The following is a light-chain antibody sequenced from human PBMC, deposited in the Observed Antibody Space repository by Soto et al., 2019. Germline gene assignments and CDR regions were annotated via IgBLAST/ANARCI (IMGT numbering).Light chain of an antibody. Sequence: EIVLTQSPGTLSLSPVEGATLSCRASQSISSNFLAWYQQKRGQAPRLLIHGASNRATGIPDRFSGSGSGTDFTLTISRLEPEDFAVYYCQQYGSSPLTFGGGTKVDIK. J-gene: IGKJ4*01. V-gene: IGKV3-20*01. CDR2: GAS. CDR3: QQYGSSPLT. CDR1: QSISSNF.